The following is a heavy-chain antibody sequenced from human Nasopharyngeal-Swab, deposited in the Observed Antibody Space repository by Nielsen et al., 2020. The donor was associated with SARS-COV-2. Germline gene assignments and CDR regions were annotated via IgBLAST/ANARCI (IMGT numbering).Heavy chain of an antibody. CDR2: IYYSGST. J-gene: IGHJ4*02. CDR1: GGSISSSSYY. Sequence: SETLSLTCTVSGGSISSSSYYWGWIRQPPGKGLEWIGSIYYSGSTYYNPSLKGRVTISVDTSKNQFSLKLSSVTAADTAVYFCAREFAGAPEYWGQGTLVTVSS. V-gene: IGHV4-39*02. D-gene: IGHD3-16*01. CDR3: AREFAGAPEY.